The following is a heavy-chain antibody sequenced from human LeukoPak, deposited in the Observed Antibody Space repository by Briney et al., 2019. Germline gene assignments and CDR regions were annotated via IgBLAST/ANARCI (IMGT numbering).Heavy chain of an antibody. CDR3: ARHKPTYYDFWSGYYSGWFDP. CDR1: GGSFSGYY. V-gene: IGHV4-34*01. J-gene: IGHJ5*02. CDR2: INHSGST. D-gene: IGHD3-3*01. Sequence: SETLSLTCAVYGGSFSGYYWSWIRQPPGKGLEWIGEINHSGSTNYNPSLKSRVTISVDTFKNQFSLKLSSVTAADTAVYYCARHKPTYYDFWSGYYSGWFDPWGQGTLVTVSS.